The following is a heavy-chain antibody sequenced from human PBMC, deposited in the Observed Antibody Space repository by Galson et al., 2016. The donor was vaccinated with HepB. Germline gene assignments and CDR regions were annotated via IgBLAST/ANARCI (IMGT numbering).Heavy chain of an antibody. CDR2: VNPDTGDT. D-gene: IGHD2/OR15-2a*01. Sequence: SCKASGYTFTDYYIHWVRQAPGQGLEWMGCVNPDTGDTTYGDKSQGRVTLTRDRSISTAFLELRSLRSDDTAIYFCARPFYAVASYDRFDFWGQGSLVTVSS. V-gene: IGHV1-2*02. CDR3: ARPFYAVASYDRFDF. CDR1: GYTFTDYY. J-gene: IGHJ4*02.